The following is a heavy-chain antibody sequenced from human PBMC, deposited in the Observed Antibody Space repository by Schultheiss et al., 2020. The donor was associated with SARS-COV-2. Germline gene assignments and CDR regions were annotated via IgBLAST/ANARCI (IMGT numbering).Heavy chain of an antibody. J-gene: IGHJ6*02. CDR3: ARDTNPYSYGYRYYYGMDV. D-gene: IGHD5-18*01. CDR1: GGSISSGGYY. V-gene: IGHV4-61*08. Sequence: SETLSLTCTVSGGSISSGGYYWSWIRQHPGKGLEWIGYIYYSGSTNYNPSLKSRVTISVDTSKNQFSLKLSSVTAADTAVYYCARDTNPYSYGYRYYYGMDVWGQGTTVTVSS. CDR2: IYYSGST.